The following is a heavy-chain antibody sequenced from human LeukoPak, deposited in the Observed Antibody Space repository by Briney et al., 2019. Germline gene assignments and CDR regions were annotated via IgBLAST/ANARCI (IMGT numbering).Heavy chain of an antibody. CDR1: GGTFSSYA. D-gene: IGHD2-15*01. V-gene: IGHV1-69*13. J-gene: IGHJ4*02. CDR3: ARALIDCSGGSCYFDY. CDR2: IIPIFGTV. Sequence: GASVKVSCKASGGTFSSYAISWVRQAPGQGLEWMGGIIPIFGTVNYAQKFQGRVTITADESTSTAYMELSSLRSEDTAVYYCARALIDCSGGSCYFDYWGQGTLVTVSS.